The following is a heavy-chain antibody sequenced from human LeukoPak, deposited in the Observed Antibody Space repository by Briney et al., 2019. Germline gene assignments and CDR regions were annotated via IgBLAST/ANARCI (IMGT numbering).Heavy chain of an antibody. CDR1: GYSFTSYW. V-gene: IGHV5-51*01. J-gene: IGHJ4*02. D-gene: IGHD6-13*01. CDR2: IYPGDSDT. CDR3: ARSYSSSWLKEYYFDY. Sequence: GECLKISCKGSGYSFTSYWIGWVRQMPGKGLEWMGIIYPGDSDTRYSPSFQGQVTISADKSISTAYLQWSSLKASDTAMYYCARSYSSSWLKEYYFDYWGQGTLVTVSS.